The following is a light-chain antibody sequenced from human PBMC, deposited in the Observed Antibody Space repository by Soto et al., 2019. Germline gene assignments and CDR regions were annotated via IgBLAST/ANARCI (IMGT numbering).Light chain of an antibody. CDR2: DVS. CDR3: SSYTSSSTPVV. CDR1: SSEVGGYNY. J-gene: IGLJ2*01. Sequence: QSALTQPASVSGSPGQSITISWTGTSSEVGGYNYVSWYQQHPGKAPKLMIYDVSYRPSGVSNRFSGSKSGNTASLTISGLQAEDEADYYCSSYTSSSTPVVFGGGTKLTVL. V-gene: IGLV2-14*01.